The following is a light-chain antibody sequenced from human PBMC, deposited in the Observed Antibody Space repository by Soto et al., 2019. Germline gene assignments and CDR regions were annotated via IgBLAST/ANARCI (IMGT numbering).Light chain of an antibody. J-gene: IGKJ5*01. CDR3: QQRGDWPPIT. CDR1: QSVNSY. V-gene: IGKV3-11*01. CDR2: DGS. Sequence: EIVLTQSPDTLSLSPGDRATLSCRASQSVNSYLAWYQQKPGQAPRLLIYDGSNRATGIPARFSGSGSGTDFTLTISSLEPEDFAVYYCQQRGDWPPITFGQGTRLEIK.